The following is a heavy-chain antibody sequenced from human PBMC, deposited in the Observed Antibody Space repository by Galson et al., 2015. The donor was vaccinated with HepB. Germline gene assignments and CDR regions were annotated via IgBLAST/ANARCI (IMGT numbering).Heavy chain of an antibody. V-gene: IGHV3-30-3*01. CDR2: ISYDGSNK. D-gene: IGHD4-11*01. J-gene: IGHJ6*03. Sequence: SLRLSCAASGFTFSSYAMHWVRQAPGKGLEWVAVISYDGSNKYYADSVKGRFTISRDNSKNTRYLQMNSLRAEDTAVYYCARRDGHSNYHYYYYMDVWGKVTTGTVSS. CDR1: GFTFSSYA. CDR3: ARRDGHSNYHYYYYMDV.